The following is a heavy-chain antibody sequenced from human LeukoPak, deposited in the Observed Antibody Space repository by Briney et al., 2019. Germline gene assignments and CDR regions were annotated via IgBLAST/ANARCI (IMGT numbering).Heavy chain of an antibody. CDR1: GFSVSSNY. Sequence: QAGGSLRLSCAASGFSVSSNYMSWVRQAPGKGLEWVSSISGSGGSTYYADSVQGRFTISRDNSKNTVYLQMNSLGADDTAVYYCAKTLRRDGYKEFFDHWGQGTLVAVSS. D-gene: IGHD5-24*01. V-gene: IGHV3-23*01. CDR2: ISGSGGST. J-gene: IGHJ4*02. CDR3: AKTLRRDGYKEFFDH.